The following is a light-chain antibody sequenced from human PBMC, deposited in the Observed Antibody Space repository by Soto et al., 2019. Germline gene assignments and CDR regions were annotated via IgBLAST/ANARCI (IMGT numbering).Light chain of an antibody. CDR1: SSDVGGFNY. Sequence: QSVLTQPASVSGSPGQSVTISCTGTSSDVGGFNYVSWYQQHPGTVPKLVFYDVNDRPSGVSDRFSGSKSGNTASLTISGLQAEDEADYCCSAYTSDTIRVIFGGGTKLTVL. CDR3: SAYTSDTIRVI. CDR2: DVN. V-gene: IGLV2-14*01. J-gene: IGLJ2*01.